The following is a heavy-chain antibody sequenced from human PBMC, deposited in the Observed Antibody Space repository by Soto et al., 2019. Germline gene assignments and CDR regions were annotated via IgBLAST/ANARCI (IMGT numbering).Heavy chain of an antibody. CDR1: GGSFSGYY. CDR3: ARRSVLAVAVGMSGGMDV. Sequence: SGTLSLTCAVYGGSFSGYYWSWIRQPPGKGLEWIGEINHSGSTNYNPSLKSRVTISVDTSKNQFSLKLSSVTAADTAVYYCARRSVLAVAVGMSGGMDVWGQGTTVTVSS. V-gene: IGHV4-34*01. J-gene: IGHJ6*02. CDR2: INHSGST. D-gene: IGHD6-13*01.